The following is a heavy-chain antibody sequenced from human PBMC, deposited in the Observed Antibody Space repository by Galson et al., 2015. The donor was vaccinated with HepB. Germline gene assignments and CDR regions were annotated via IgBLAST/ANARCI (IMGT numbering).Heavy chain of an antibody. CDR2: IIPMSGTA. CDR1: GGIFSSSF. J-gene: IGHJ4*02. D-gene: IGHD3-22*01. V-gene: IGHV1-69*13. CDR3: ARVTYDRSGYPTKLDQ. Sequence: SVKVSCKASGGIFSSSFISWVRLAPGQGLEWMGGIIPMSGTASYAQKSQGRVTFTADESTSTAYMELSSLRSEDTAVYYCARVTYDRSGYPTKLDQWGQGTLVTVSS.